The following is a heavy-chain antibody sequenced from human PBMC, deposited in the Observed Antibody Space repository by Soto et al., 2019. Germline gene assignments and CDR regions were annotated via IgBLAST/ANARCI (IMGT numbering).Heavy chain of an antibody. CDR3: ARFSNWYFDY. CDR2: IRNKANSHTT. D-gene: IGHD6-13*01. V-gene: IGHV3-72*01. CDR1: GFTFSDHY. J-gene: IGHJ4*02. Sequence: SGGSLRLSCAASGFTFSDHYMDWVRQAPGKGLEWVGRIRNKANSHTTEYAASVKGRFTISRDDSKNSLYLQMNSLKTEDTAVYYCARFSNWYFDYWGQGTLVTVSS.